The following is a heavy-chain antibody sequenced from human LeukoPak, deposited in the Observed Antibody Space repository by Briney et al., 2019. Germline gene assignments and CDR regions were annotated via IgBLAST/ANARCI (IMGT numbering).Heavy chain of an antibody. J-gene: IGHJ5*02. V-gene: IGHV3-11*01. CDR3: AKDGIYCSGGSCSPRGWFDP. CDR2: ISSSGSTI. Sequence: GGSLRLSCAASGFTFSDYYMSWIRQAPGKGLEWVSYISSSGSTIYYADSVKGRFTISRDNSKNTLYLQMNSLRAEDTAVYYCAKDGIYCSGGSCSPRGWFDPWGQGTLVTVSS. CDR1: GFTFSDYY. D-gene: IGHD2-15*01.